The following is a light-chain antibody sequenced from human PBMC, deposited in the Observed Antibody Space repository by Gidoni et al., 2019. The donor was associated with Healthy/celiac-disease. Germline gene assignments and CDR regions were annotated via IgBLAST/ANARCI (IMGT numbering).Light chain of an antibody. V-gene: IGKV2-28*01. CDR3: MQALQTHP. Sequence: IVMTQSPLSLPVTPGEPASISCRSSQSLLHSNGYNYLDCYLQKPGQSPQLLIYLGSNRASGVPDRFSGSGSGTDFTLKISRVEAEDVGVYYCMQALQTHPFXPXTKVDIK. CDR2: LGS. J-gene: IGKJ3*01. CDR1: QSLLHSNGYNY.